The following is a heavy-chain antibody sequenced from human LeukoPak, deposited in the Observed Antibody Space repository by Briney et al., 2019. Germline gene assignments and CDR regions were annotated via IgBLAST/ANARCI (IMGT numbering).Heavy chain of an antibody. CDR3: ARRSSKGNWFDP. D-gene: IGHD2-2*01. CDR1: GYTFTSYY. CDR2: INPSGGST. V-gene: IGHV1-46*01. J-gene: IGHJ5*02. Sequence: GASVKVSCKASGYTFTSYYMHWVRQAPGQGLEWMGIINPSGGSTSYAQKFQGRVTMTRDMSTSTVYMELSSLRSEDTAVYYCARRSSKGNWFDPWGQGTLVTVSS.